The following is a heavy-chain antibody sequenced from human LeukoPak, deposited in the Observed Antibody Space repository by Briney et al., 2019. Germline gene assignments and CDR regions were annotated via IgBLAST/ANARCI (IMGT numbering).Heavy chain of an antibody. J-gene: IGHJ4*02. D-gene: IGHD2-15*01. V-gene: IGHV3-43D*03. CDR1: GFTFDDYA. Sequence: GGSLRLSCAASGFTFDDYAMHWVRQAPGKGLEWVSLISWDGGSTYYADSVKGRFTISRDNSKNSLCLQMNNLRTEDTALYYCAKDIRYCSGGSCYSQGTSPDCWGQGTLVTVSS. CDR3: AKDIRYCSGGSCYSQGTSPDC. CDR2: ISWDGGST.